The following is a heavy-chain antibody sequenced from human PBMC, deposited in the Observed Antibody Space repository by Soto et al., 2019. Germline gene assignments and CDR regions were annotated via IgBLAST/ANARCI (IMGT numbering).Heavy chain of an antibody. CDR3: TTSPDVVVYQTAGHYGACDG. D-gene: IGHD3-16*01. CDR2: IKSKRDGGTI. CDR1: GFTFSHLW. V-gene: IGHV3-15*01. Sequence: EVQLVESGGGLVEPGGSLTLACAASGFTFSHLWMSWVRQAPGKGPEWVGRIKSKRDGGTIAYAAPGRGRFTISRDASSVMVFLQMTNLKVEDSSVNYCTTSPDVVVYQTAGHYGACDGWGQGTMVTVSP. J-gene: IGHJ3*01.